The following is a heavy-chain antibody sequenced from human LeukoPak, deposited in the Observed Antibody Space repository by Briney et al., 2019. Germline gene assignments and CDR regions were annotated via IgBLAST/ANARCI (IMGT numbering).Heavy chain of an antibody. CDR1: GFTFSTYI. V-gene: IGHV3-48*04. CDR3: ARNFDC. J-gene: IGHJ4*02. CDR2: ISSSSGTI. Sequence: PGRSLRLSCAASGFTFSTYIMNWVRQAPGKGLEWVSYISSSSGTIYYADSVKGRFTISRDNAKNSLYLQMNSLRAEDTAIYYCARNFDCWGQGTLVTVSS.